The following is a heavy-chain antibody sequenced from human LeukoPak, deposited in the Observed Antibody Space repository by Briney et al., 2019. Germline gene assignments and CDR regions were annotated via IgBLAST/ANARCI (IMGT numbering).Heavy chain of an antibody. V-gene: IGHV3-7*01. J-gene: IGHJ3*02. CDR2: IKLDGSEK. D-gene: IGHD3-16*02. CDR3: ARGRGANTVYRSFDI. Sequence: PGGSLRLSCVASGFTYKNYWVTWVRQAPGNGLEWVASIKLDGSEKHYVDSVKGRFAITRDNSSDALLLHMNSLRAGDSAVYYCARGRGANTVYRSFDIWGRGTVVTVSS. CDR1: GFTYKNYW.